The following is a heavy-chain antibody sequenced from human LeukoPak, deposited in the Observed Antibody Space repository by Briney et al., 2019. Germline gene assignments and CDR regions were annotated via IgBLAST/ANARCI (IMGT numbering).Heavy chain of an antibody. Sequence: PGGSLRLSCAASGFTFSSYWMSWVRQAPGKGLEWVANIKQDGSEKYYVDSVKGRFTISRDNAKNSLYLQMNSLRAGDTAVYYCARVSRSFFHALDYWGQGTLVTVSS. CDR1: GFTFSSYW. V-gene: IGHV3-7*01. CDR3: ARVSRSFFHALDY. J-gene: IGHJ4*02. D-gene: IGHD3-16*01. CDR2: IKQDGSEK.